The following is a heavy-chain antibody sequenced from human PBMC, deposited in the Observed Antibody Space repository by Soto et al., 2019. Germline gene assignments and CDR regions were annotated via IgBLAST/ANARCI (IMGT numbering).Heavy chain of an antibody. J-gene: IGHJ5*01. CDR2: IYWHDDK. CDR1: GFSLSNTGMT. V-gene: IGHV2-5*01. CDR3: ARSRFEILTGPFDS. Sequence: QITLKESGPALVKPTQTLTLTCTFSGFSLSNTGMTVGWNRQPPGKALEWLALIYWHDDKRYNPSLKNRLTIAKDTSKNQVVLTLPNVGPVDTATYYCARSRFEILTGPFDSWGQGTLVTVSS. D-gene: IGHD3-9*01.